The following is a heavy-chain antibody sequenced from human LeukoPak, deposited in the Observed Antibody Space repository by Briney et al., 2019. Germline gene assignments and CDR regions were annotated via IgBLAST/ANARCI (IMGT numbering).Heavy chain of an antibody. D-gene: IGHD6-19*01. CDR1: GFTFSSYS. J-gene: IGHJ4*02. CDR2: ISWNSGSI. Sequence: GGSLRLSCAASGFTFSSYSMNWVRQAPGKGLEWVSGISWNSGSIGYADSVKGRFTISRDNAKNSLYLQMNSLRAEDTALYYCAKDQYSIVSGWLNFDYWGQGTLVTVSS. V-gene: IGHV3-9*01. CDR3: AKDQYSIVSGWLNFDY.